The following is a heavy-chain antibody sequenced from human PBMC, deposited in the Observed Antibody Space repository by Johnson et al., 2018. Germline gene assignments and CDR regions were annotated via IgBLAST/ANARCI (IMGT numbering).Heavy chain of an antibody. CDR2: ISGSGGSR. V-gene: IGHV3-23*04. D-gene: IGHD2-15*01. CDR1: GFTFSRNA. CDR3: AKGSYCSGGSCYAEAFDI. J-gene: IGHJ3*02. Sequence: EVQLVESGGGLVQPGGSLRLSCTASGFTFSRNAMSWVRQAPGKGLEWVSAISGSGGSRYYADSVRGRFTISRDNSKNTLDMQMKNLRAEDTALYYCAKGSYCSGGSCYAEAFDIWGQGTMVTVSS.